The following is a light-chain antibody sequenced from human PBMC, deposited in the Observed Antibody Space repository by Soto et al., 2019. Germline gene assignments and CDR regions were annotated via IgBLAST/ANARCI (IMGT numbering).Light chain of an antibody. CDR2: SNN. V-gene: IGLV1-44*01. J-gene: IGLJ3*02. CDR1: SSNIGSNT. Sequence: QSVLTQPPSASGTPGQRVTISCSGSSSNIGSNTVNWYQQLPGTAPKLLIYSNNQRPSGVPDRFSGSKSGTSASLAISGLQSEDEADYYCQSLGTGIQVFGGGTKLTVL. CDR3: QSLGTGIQV.